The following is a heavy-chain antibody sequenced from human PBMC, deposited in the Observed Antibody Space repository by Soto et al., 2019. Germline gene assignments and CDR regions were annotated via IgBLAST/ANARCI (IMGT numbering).Heavy chain of an antibody. J-gene: IGHJ5*02. Sequence: GASVKVSCKASGGTFSSYTISWVRQAPGQGLEWMGRIIPILGIANYAQKFQGRVTITADKSTSTAYMELSSLRSEDTAVYYCARESSVYFDWLRSGNWFDPWGQGTLVTVSS. CDR3: ARESSVYFDWLRSGNWFDP. D-gene: IGHD3-9*01. CDR2: IIPILGIA. CDR1: GGTFSSYT. V-gene: IGHV1-69*04.